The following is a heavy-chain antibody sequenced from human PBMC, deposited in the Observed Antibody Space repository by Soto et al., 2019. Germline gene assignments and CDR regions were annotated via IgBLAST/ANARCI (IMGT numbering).Heavy chain of an antibody. D-gene: IGHD3-16*01. Sequence: EVQLVESGGGLVQPGGSLRLSCAASGFTLSTYGTNWVRQAPGKGLEWVSFITGGMNTVYYADSVKGRFTVSRDHAKNSLYLQMDSLRDEDTAVYYCVRDWGIYDSYINTYIPHLDCWGQGTLVTVSS. CDR3: VRDWGIYDSYINTYIPHLDC. CDR1: GFTLSTYG. V-gene: IGHV3-48*02. CDR2: ITGGMNTV. J-gene: IGHJ4*02.